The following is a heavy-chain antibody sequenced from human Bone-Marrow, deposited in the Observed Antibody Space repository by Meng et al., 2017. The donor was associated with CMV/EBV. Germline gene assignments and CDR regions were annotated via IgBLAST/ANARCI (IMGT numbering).Heavy chain of an antibody. Sequence: GESLKISCAASGFTFHDYGMSWVRQAPGKGLEWVSSISGSGSYISYVDSVKGRFTISRDNAKNLLYLQMNSLRAEDTAVYYCARADGSYSAFHCWGQGTLVTVSS. D-gene: IGHD1-26*01. CDR1: GFTFHDYG. CDR3: ARADGSYSAFHC. V-gene: IGHV3-21*01. CDR2: ISGSGSYI. J-gene: IGHJ4*02.